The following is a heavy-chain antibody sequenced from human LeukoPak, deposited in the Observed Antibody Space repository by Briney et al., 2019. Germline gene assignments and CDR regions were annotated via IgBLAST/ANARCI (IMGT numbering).Heavy chain of an antibody. J-gene: IGHJ5*02. V-gene: IGHV3-30*04. CDR1: GFTVSSNS. CDR3: AREASSGNWFDP. CDR2: ISYDGSNK. Sequence: PGGSLRLSCTVSGFTVSSNSMSWVRQAPGKGLEWVAVISYDGSNKYYADSVKGRFTISRDNSKNTLYLQMNSLRAEDTAVYYCAREASSGNWFDPWGQGTLVTVSS. D-gene: IGHD6-19*01.